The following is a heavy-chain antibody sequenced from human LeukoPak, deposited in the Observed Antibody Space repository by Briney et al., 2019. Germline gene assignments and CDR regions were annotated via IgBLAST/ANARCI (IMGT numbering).Heavy chain of an antibody. J-gene: IGHJ6*02. CDR3: ASTTSLTIFGVVIYYYYGMDV. CDR2: MNPNSGNT. V-gene: IGHV1-8*01. CDR1: GYTFTSYD. Sequence: GASVKVSCKASGYTFTSYDINWVRQATGQGLEWMGWMNPNSGNTGYAQKFQGRVTMTRTTYISTAYMELSSLRSEDTAVYYCASTTSLTIFGVVIYYYYGMDVWGQGTTVTVSS. D-gene: IGHD3-3*01.